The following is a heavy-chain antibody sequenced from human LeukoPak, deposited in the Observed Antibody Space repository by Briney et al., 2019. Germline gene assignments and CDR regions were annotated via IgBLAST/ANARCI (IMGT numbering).Heavy chain of an antibody. J-gene: IGHJ4*02. CDR2: IYYSGST. D-gene: IGHD3-10*01. CDR1: GGSISSYY. CDR3: ARHVPGFGELLVFDY. V-gene: IGHV4-59*08. Sequence: PSETLSLTCTVSGGSISSYYWSWIRQPPGKGLEWIGYIYYSGSTNYNPSLKSRVTISVDTSKNQFSLKLSSVTAADTAVYYCARHVPGFGELLVFDYWGQGTLVTVSS.